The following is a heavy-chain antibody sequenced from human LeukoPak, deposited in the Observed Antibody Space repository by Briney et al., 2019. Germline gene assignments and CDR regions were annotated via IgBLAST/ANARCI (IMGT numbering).Heavy chain of an antibody. V-gene: IGHV3-7*01. J-gene: IGHJ4*02. CDR2: INQDESKK. Sequence: GGSLRLSCGASGFTFSIDWMCWVRQAPGKGLEWVANINQDESKKYYADSVKGRFTISRDNAKNSLYLQMSSLTAEDTAIYYCARDHAYRADYWGQGTLVTVSS. D-gene: IGHD2-2*01. CDR3: ARDHAYRADY. CDR1: GFTFSIDW.